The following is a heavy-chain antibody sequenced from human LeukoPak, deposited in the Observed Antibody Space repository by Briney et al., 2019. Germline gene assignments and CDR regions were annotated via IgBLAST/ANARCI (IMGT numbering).Heavy chain of an antibody. CDR2: ISGSGART. CDR3: AKDMGEDGSYYLDY. Sequence: PGGSLRLSCAASGFTFSNAWMSWVRQAPGKGLEWVSAISGSGARTYYAGSVKGRFTISRDTSKNTLYLQMNSLRAEDTAVYYCAKDMGEDGSYYLDYWGQGTLVTVSS. V-gene: IGHV3-23*01. CDR1: GFTFSNAW. J-gene: IGHJ4*02. D-gene: IGHD1-26*01.